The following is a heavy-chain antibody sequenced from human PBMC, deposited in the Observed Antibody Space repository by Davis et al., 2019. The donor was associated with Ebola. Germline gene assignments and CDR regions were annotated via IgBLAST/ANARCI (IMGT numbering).Heavy chain of an antibody. J-gene: IGHJ6*02. V-gene: IGHV3-30*04. CDR3: AKDITPVVVAARGGYYYYYGMDV. Sequence: PGGSLRLSCAASGFPFSNYAMHWVRQAPDKGLEWVAVTSHDGSTTYYDDSVKGRFTISRDNAKNSLYLQMNSLRAEDTALYYCAKDITPVVVAARGGYYYYYGMDVWGQGTTVTVSS. D-gene: IGHD2-15*01. CDR1: GFPFSNYA. CDR2: TSHDGSTT.